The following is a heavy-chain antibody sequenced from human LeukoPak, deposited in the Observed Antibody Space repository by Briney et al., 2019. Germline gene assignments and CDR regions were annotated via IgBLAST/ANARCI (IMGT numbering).Heavy chain of an antibody. D-gene: IGHD6-19*01. CDR1: GFTFSSYS. CDR2: ISSSSSYI. Sequence: PGGSLRLSCAASGFTFSSYSMNWVRQAPGKGLEWVSSISSSSSYIYYADSVKGRFTISRDNAKNSLYLQMNSLRAEDTAVYYCARTVIREGSGWFYYYYYYMDVWGKGTTVTVSS. V-gene: IGHV3-21*01. CDR3: ARTVIREGSGWFYYYYYYMDV. J-gene: IGHJ6*03.